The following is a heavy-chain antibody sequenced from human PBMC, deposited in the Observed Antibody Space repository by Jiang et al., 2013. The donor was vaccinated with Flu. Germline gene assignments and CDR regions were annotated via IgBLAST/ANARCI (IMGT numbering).Heavy chain of an antibody. Sequence: GGTIYYADSVKGRFTISRDNAKNSLYLQMNSLRAEDTAVYYCASQVATRKAYYFDYWGQGTLVTVSS. D-gene: IGHD5-12*01. V-gene: IGHV3-48*03. CDR2: GGTI. J-gene: IGHJ4*02. CDR3: ASQVATRKAYYFDY.